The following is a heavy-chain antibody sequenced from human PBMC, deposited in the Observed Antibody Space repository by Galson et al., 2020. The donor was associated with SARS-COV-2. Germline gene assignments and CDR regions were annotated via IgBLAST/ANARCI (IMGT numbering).Heavy chain of an antibody. CDR3: ARAKLLIAVPDS. J-gene: IGHJ4*02. Sequence: ASETLSLTCTVSGDSMSSGGYYWNWIRQHPGKGLEWIGYMYSSGSTHYNPSLRSRVAISLDTSKNQFSLNLRSVTAADTAVYYCARAKLLIAVPDSWGQGTLVTVSA. D-gene: IGHD6-19*01. V-gene: IGHV4-31*03. CDR1: GDSMSSGGYY. CDR2: MYSSGST.